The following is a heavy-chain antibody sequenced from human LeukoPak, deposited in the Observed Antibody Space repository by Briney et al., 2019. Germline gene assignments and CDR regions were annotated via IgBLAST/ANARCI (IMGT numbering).Heavy chain of an antibody. D-gene: IGHD6-25*01. CDR2: IYPRDSDT. V-gene: IGHV5-51*01. CDR1: GYKFTNYW. Sequence: GESLKTSCKGSGYKFTNYWIAWVRQMPGQGLEWLGIIYPRDSDTRYSPSFRGQVSISVDTSIDTAYLQWSSVKASDTAMYYCARLLAAPYYINFWGQGTLVTVSS. J-gene: IGHJ4*02. CDR3: ARLLAAPYYINF.